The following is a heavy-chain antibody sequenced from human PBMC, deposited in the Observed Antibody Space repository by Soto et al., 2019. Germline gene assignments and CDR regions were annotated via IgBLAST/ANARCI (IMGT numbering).Heavy chain of an antibody. CDR3: AIGWGLVS. J-gene: IGHJ4*02. CDR2: IIPIHGTT. D-gene: IGHD3-16*01. V-gene: IGHV1-69*01. Sequence: QMEQSWAEVRKPGSSVKVSCKPSGGSLTSYPMAWVRQAPGQGFEWMGGIIPIHGTTEYAQKFQGRVTITADESTNRATLELTGLTSEDTAGYYCAIGWGLVSWGQGTLVTVSS. CDR1: GGSLTSYP.